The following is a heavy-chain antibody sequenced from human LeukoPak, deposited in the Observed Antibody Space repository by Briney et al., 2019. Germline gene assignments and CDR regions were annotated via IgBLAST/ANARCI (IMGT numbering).Heavy chain of an antibody. Sequence: ASVKVSCKASGYTFTSYDINWVRQATGQRLEWLGYMNPNSGNIGYAQKFQGRVTMTSDTSIDTAYMELSSLRSEDTAVYYCATELRWKEYWGQGTLVTVSS. CDR2: MNPNSGNI. V-gene: IGHV1-8*01. CDR3: ATELRWKEY. J-gene: IGHJ4*02. CDR1: GYTFTSYD. D-gene: IGHD4-23*01.